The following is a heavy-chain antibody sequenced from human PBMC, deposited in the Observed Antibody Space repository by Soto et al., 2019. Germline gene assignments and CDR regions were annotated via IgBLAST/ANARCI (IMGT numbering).Heavy chain of an antibody. CDR3: ARDDHK. CDR1: GGSISRYY. J-gene: IGHJ4*02. V-gene: IGHV4-4*07. Sequence: PSETLSLTCTDSGGSISRYYWTWILQTAGMGLERSDRIYASVSTNYNPSLKSRVTMSIDTSKNQFSRTLSSVTSADTAIYYCARDDHKWSQGTLVTVSS. CDR2: IYASVST.